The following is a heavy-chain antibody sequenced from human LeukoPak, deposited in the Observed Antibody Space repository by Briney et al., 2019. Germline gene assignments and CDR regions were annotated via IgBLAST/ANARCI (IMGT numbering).Heavy chain of an antibody. CDR2: ISRSGVST. CDR1: GFTFSSHW. CDR3: AKVLGATTGSSFDS. D-gene: IGHD1-26*01. V-gene: IGHV3-23*01. J-gene: IGHJ4*02. Sequence: GGSLRLSCAASGFTFSSHWMHWVRHAPGKGLEWVSGISRSGVSTYYADPVKGRFTISRDNSNNTLNLQMNSLRDEDTAVYYCAKVLGATTGSSFDSWGQGTLVTVSS.